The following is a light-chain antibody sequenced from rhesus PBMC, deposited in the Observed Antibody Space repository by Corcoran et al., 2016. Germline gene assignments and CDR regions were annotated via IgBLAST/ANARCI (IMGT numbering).Light chain of an antibody. J-gene: IGKJ2*01. CDR3: HQYNDWNS. CDR1: QSVSSN. Sequence: DIVMTQSPATLSLSPGERATLSCRASQSVSSNLAWYQQKPGKAPRPLIYYASNRATVIPDRFSGSGSGTDFPLTISSLEPEDVGVYYCHQYNDWNSFGQGTKVEIK. V-gene: IGKV3-35*01. CDR2: YAS.